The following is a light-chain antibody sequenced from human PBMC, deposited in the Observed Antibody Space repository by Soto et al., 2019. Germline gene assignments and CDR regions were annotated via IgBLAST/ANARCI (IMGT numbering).Light chain of an antibody. Sequence: DIQMTQSPSTLSASVGDRVTITCRASQSISSWLAWYQQKPGKAPKLLIYKASSLESGVPSRFSGSGSGTEFPLTISRLQPDDFANYYCQQYNSYRTFGQGTKVEIK. V-gene: IGKV1-5*03. CDR3: QQYNSYRT. CDR2: KAS. J-gene: IGKJ1*01. CDR1: QSISSW.